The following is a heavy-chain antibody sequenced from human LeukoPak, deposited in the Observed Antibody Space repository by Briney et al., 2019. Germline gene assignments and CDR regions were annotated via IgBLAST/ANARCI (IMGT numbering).Heavy chain of an antibody. V-gene: IGHV3-48*03. CDR1: GFTLSTYE. J-gene: IGHJ4*02. CDR2: ISSSGSTI. D-gene: IGHD1-26*01. CDR3: ARETVGAKVYDY. Sequence: GGSLRLSCAASGFTLSTYEMNWVRQAPGKGLEWVSYISSSGSTIYYADSVKGRFTISRDNARNSLYLQMNSLRAEDTAVYYCARETVGAKVYDYWGQGTLVTVSS.